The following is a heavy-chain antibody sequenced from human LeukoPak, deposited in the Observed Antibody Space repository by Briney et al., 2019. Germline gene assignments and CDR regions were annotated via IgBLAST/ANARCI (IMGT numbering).Heavy chain of an antibody. Sequence: SETLSLTCTVSGGSISSSSYYWGWIRQPPGKGLEWIGSIYYSGSTYYNPSLKSRVTISVDTSKNQFSLKLSSVTAADTAVYYCARHFWEGIAVAGVDYWGQGTLVTVSS. CDR3: ARHFWEGIAVAGVDY. CDR1: GGSISSSSYY. CDR2: IYYSGST. D-gene: IGHD6-19*01. J-gene: IGHJ4*02. V-gene: IGHV4-39*01.